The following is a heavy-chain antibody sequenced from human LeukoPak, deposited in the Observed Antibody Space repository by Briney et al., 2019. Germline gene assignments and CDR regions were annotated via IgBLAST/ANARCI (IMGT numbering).Heavy chain of an antibody. CDR3: ARVRAPGDPLDY. CDR1: GFTFSSFG. V-gene: IGHV1-18*01. J-gene: IGHJ4*02. Sequence: ASVKVSCKASGFTFSSFGISWVRQAPGQGLEWMGWISAYNGNTKFAQKFQGRVTITTDESTSTAYMELSSLRSEDTAVYYCARVRAPGDPLDYWGQGTLVTVSS. CDR2: ISAYNGNT.